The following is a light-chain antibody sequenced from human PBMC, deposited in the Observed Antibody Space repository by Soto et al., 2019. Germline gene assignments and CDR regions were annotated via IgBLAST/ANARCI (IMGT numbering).Light chain of an antibody. CDR2: DVS. CDR3: CSYTFSSTYV. CDR1: SSDVGGHNY. Sequence: QSVLTQPASVSGSPGQSITISCIGTSSDVGGHNYVSWYRQYPGKAPKLIIYDVSNQPSGVSNRFSGSKSGNTASLTISGLQPEDEADYFCCSYTFSSTYVFGTGTKLTVL. J-gene: IGLJ1*01. V-gene: IGLV2-14*01.